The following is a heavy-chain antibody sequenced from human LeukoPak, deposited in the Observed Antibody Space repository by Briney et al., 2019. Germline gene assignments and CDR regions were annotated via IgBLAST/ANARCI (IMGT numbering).Heavy chain of an antibody. CDR3: VREMGSSSYVFDF. V-gene: IGHV3-74*01. Sequence: GGSLRLSCAASGFTFSSYWMHWVRQAPGKGLVWVSRTNKDGSGTTYADSVKGRFTVSRDNAKNTLLLQMNSLRAEDTAVYHCVREMGSSSYVFDFWGQGTTVTVSS. CDR1: GFTFSSYW. D-gene: IGHD6-13*01. J-gene: IGHJ6*02. CDR2: TNKDGSGT.